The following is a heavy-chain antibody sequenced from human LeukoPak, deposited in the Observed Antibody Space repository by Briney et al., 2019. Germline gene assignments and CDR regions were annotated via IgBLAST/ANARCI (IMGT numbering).Heavy chain of an antibody. V-gene: IGHV1-46*01. CDR1: GYTFTGYY. J-gene: IGHJ4*02. CDR2: INPSGGST. Sequence: GASVKVSCKASGYTFTGYYMHWVRQAPGQGLEWMGIINPSGGSTSYAQKFQGRVTMTRDTSTSTVYMELSSLRSEDTAVYYCARPSYGDYPYYWGQGTLVTVSS. CDR3: ARPSYGDYPYY. D-gene: IGHD4-17*01.